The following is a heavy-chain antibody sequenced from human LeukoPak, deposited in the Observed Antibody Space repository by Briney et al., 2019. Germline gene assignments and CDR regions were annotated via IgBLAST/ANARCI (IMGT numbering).Heavy chain of an antibody. CDR3: ARDQRTHSSGWYVMNY. V-gene: IGHV1-18*04. Sequence: ASVKVSFKASGYTFTGYYMHWVRQAPGQGLEWMGWISAYNGNTNYAQKLQGRVTMTTDTSTSTAYMELRSLRSDDTAVYYCARDQRTHSSGWYVMNYWGQGTLVTVSS. CDR2: ISAYNGNT. CDR1: GYTFTGYY. J-gene: IGHJ4*02. D-gene: IGHD6-19*01.